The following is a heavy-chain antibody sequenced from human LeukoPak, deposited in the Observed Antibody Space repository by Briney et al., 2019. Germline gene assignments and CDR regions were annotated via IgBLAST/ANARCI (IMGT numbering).Heavy chain of an antibody. CDR1: GGSISSYY. V-gene: IGHV4-4*07. J-gene: IGHJ3*02. CDR2: IYTSGST. CDR3: ARVGNYYDSSGYSVPGGDAFDI. D-gene: IGHD3-22*01. Sequence: SETLSLTCTVSGGSISSYYWSWIRQPAGKGLEWIGRIYTSGSTNYNPSLKSRVTMSVDTSKNQFSLKLSSVTATDTAVYYCARVGNYYDSSGYSVPGGDAFDIWGQGTMVTVSS.